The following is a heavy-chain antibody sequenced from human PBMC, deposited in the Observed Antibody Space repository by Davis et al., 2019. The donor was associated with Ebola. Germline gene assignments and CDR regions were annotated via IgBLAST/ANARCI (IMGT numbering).Heavy chain of an antibody. Sequence: GGSLRLSCAASGFTFSDYYMSWIRQAPGKELEWVSYISSSGSTIYYADSVKGRFTISRDNAKNSLYLQMNSLRTEDTAVYYCAKGDRTVLYYDTSLNYWGQGTLVTVSP. CDR2: ISSSGSTI. V-gene: IGHV3-11*01. CDR3: AKGDRTVLYYDTSLNY. J-gene: IGHJ4*02. D-gene: IGHD3-22*01. CDR1: GFTFSDYY.